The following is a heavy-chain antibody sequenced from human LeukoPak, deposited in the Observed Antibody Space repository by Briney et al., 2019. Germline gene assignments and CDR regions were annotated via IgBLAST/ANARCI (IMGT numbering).Heavy chain of an antibody. Sequence: GGSLRLSCAASGLTFSSYWMHWVRQAPGQGLEWVSRINSDGTTTAYADSVKGRFPISRDNTKNTVYLQMDSLRAEDSAVYYCARVKVGSWNWFDPWGQGTLVTVSS. D-gene: IGHD1-26*01. CDR3: ARVKVGSWNWFDP. J-gene: IGHJ5*02. CDR1: GLTFSSYW. CDR2: INSDGTTT. V-gene: IGHV3-74*03.